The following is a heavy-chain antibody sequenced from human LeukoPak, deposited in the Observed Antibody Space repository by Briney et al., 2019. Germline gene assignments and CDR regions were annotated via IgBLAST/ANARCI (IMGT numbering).Heavy chain of an antibody. J-gene: IGHJ4*02. V-gene: IGHV1-46*02. D-gene: IGHD6-19*01. CDR3: ARQGTYSSAIGMGY. CDR1: GYTSNNHY. Sequence: GASVKVSCKASGYTSNNHYMYWGGKAPGQGLEWMGVINPSGGSTSYAQKFQGRVTMTRDTSTRTVYMEVNSLRSEDTAVYYCARQGTYSSAIGMGYWGQGTLVTVSS. CDR2: INPSGGST.